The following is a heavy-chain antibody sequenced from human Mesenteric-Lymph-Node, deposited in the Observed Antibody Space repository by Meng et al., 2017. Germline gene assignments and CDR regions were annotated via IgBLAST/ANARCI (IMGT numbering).Heavy chain of an antibody. CDR1: GYSITTDYH. J-gene: IGHJ6*02. V-gene: IGHV4-38-2*02. D-gene: IGHD3-9*01. Sequence: SETLSLTCAVSGYSITTDYHWGWIRQPPGKGLEWIGSIFHRGSTYYNPSLKSRVTMSVETSKNQFSLKLSSVTAADTAVYYCARDDWGGVNYYGMDVWGQGTTVTVSS. CDR3: ARDDWGGVNYYGMDV. CDR2: IFHRGST.